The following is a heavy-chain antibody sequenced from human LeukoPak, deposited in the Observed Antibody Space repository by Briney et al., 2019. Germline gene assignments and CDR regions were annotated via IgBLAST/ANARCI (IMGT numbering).Heavy chain of an antibody. J-gene: IGHJ4*02. CDR1: GGSISTISYY. CDR3: ARDSDFWSGYYYFDY. CDR2: IYYSGST. Sequence: SETLSLTCTVSGGSISTISYYWGWIRQPPGKGLEWIGYIYYSGSTYYNPSLKSRATISVDTSKNQFSLKLSSVTAADTAVYYCARDSDFWSGYYYFDYWGQGTLVTVSS. V-gene: IGHV4-30-4*08. D-gene: IGHD3-3*01.